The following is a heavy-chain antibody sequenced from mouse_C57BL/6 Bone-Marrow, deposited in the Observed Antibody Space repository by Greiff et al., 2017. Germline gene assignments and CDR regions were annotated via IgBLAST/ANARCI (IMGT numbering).Heavy chain of an antibody. V-gene: IGHV1-81*01. CDR3: ARNDGTPGLGRAY. CDR1: GYTFTSYG. J-gene: IGHJ3*01. CDR2: IYPRSGNT. D-gene: IGHD2-3*01. Sequence: QVQLQQSGAELARPGASVKLSCKASGYTFTSYGISWVKQRTGQGLEWIGEIYPRSGNTYYNEKFKGKATLTADTSSSTAYMELRSLTSEDSAVYFCARNDGTPGLGRAYWGQGTLVTVSA.